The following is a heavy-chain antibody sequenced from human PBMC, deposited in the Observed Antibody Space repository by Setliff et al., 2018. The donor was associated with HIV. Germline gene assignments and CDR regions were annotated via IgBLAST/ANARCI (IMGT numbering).Heavy chain of an antibody. CDR1: GFTFSTYA. D-gene: IGHD5-12*01. CDR3: AKNLGVGEYSGYDLDAFDI. J-gene: IGHJ3*02. Sequence: GSLRLSCAVSGFTFSTYAMSWVRQAPGKGLEWVSTISAGGGSTYYADSVKGRFTISRDNSKNTLYLQMNSLRAEDTAVYYCAKNLGVGEYSGYDLDAFDIWGQGTMVTVSS. V-gene: IGHV3-23*01. CDR2: ISAGGGST.